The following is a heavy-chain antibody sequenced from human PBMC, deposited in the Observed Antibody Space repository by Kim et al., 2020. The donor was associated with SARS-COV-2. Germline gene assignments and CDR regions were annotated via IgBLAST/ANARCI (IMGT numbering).Heavy chain of an antibody. V-gene: IGHV1-18*01. D-gene: IGHD4-17*01. Sequence: ASVKVSCKTSGYTFSTYGISWVRQAPGQGLERMGWISADNGNTNYAQKFQGRVTMTTDTSTSTAYMELWSLRSDDTAVYYCARDYGDSPRSFDYWGQGTLVTVSS. CDR2: ISADNGNT. CDR1: GYTFSTYG. J-gene: IGHJ4*02. CDR3: ARDYGDSPRSFDY.